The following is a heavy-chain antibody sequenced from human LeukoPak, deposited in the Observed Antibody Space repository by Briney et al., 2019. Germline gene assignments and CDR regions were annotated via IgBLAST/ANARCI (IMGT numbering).Heavy chain of an antibody. CDR1: GGSISSAVYS. CDR2: IYHSGGT. Sequence: SETLSLTCAVSGGSISSAVYSWSWIRQPPGKGLEWIGNIYHSGGTYYNPSLRSRVIISVDTSRNQFSLKLSSVTAADTALYYCAREYLGNTYGDTGGYFDNWGQGTLVTVSS. D-gene: IGHD4-17*01. CDR3: AREYLGNTYGDTGGYFDN. J-gene: IGHJ4*02. V-gene: IGHV4-30-2*01.